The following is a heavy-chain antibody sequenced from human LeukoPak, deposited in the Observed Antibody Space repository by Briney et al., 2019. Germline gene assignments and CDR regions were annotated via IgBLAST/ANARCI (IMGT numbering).Heavy chain of an antibody. V-gene: IGHV3-53*01. CDR2: IYSGGSP. Sequence: GGSLRLSCAASGFTFSTNYMSWVRQAPGKGLEWVSVIYSGGSPYYADSVKGRFTISRDNSKNTLYLQMNSLRAEDTAVYYCARSRSVSNYKGMDVWGQGTTVTVSS. J-gene: IGHJ6*02. CDR1: GFTFSTNY. CDR3: ARSRSVSNYKGMDV. D-gene: IGHD5/OR15-5a*01.